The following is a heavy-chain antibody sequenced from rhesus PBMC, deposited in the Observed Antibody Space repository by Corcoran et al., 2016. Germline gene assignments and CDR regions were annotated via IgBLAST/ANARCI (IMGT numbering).Heavy chain of an antibody. CDR2: SYGSGGGN. CDR1: GYSISSGYY. V-gene: IGHV4S14*01. D-gene: IGHD5-42*01. J-gene: IGHJ2*01. Sequence: QVQLQESGPGLVKPSETLSLTCAASGYSISSGYYWGWIRQPPGKGLEWMGWSYGSGGGNDLNPSLKSRVTLSVDTSKNQFSLKLSSVTAADTAVYYCARVGSSWSEWDTVGTEWYFDLWGPGTPITISS. CDR3: ARVGSSWSEWDTVGTEWYFDL.